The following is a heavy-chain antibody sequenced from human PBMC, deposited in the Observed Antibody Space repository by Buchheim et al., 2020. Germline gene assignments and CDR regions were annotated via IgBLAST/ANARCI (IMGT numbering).Heavy chain of an antibody. CDR3: ARDWGAGYSDY. Sequence: EVQLMESGGGLVQPGGSLRLSCAASGFTFNTYAMNWIRQTPGKGLEWLSYISSSSSLIYYADSVKGRFTFSIYNAKDSLYLQMSSLRAEDTAMYYCARDWGAGYSDYWGQGTL. J-gene: IGHJ4*02. CDR2: ISSSSSLI. CDR1: GFTFNTYA. D-gene: IGHD3-16*01. V-gene: IGHV3-48*01.